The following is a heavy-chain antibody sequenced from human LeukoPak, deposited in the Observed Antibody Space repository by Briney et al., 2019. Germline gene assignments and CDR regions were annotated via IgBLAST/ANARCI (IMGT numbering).Heavy chain of an antibody. D-gene: IGHD2-21*01. Sequence: PGRSLRLSCAASGFTFRSYGMHWVRQAPGKGLEWVAAIWYDGSYKYYADSVKGRFTISRDNSKNMLYLQMDSLRGEDTALYYCARLWGSVSGYFDYWGQGTLVTVSS. V-gene: IGHV3-33*01. CDR3: ARLWGSVSGYFDY. CDR1: GFTFRSYG. CDR2: IWYDGSYK. J-gene: IGHJ4*02.